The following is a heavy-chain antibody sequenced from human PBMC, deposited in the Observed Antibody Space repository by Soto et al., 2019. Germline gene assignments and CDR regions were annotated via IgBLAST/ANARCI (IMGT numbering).Heavy chain of an antibody. CDR2: IYYSGST. Sequence: SETLSLTCTVSGGSISSGGYYWSWIRQHPGKGLEWIGYIYYSGSTYYNPSLKSRVTISVDTSKNQFSLKLSSVTAADTVVYYCAKLEYSSSSGWFDPWGQGTLVTVSS. V-gene: IGHV4-31*03. D-gene: IGHD6-6*01. J-gene: IGHJ5*02. CDR3: AKLEYSSSSGWFDP. CDR1: GGSISSGGYY.